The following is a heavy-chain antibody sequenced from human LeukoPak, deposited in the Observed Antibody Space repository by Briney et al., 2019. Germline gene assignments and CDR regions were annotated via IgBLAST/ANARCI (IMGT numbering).Heavy chain of an antibody. V-gene: IGHV4-30-2*01. CDR3: AREGTLLGAFDI. Sequence: SETLSLTCTVSGGSISSGGYYWSWIRQPPGKGLEWIGYIYHSGSTYYNPSLKSRVTMSVDRSKNQFTLKLSSVTAADTAVYYCAREGTLLGAFDIWGQGTMVTVSS. J-gene: IGHJ3*02. CDR1: GGSISSGGYY. CDR2: IYHSGST.